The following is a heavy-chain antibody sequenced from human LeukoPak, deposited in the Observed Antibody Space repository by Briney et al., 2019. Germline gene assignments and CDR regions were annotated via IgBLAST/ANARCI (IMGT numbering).Heavy chain of an antibody. Sequence: PGGSLRLSCAASGFTFSSYGMHWVRQAPGKGLEWVAVTWYDGSNKYYADSVKGRFTISRDNSKNTLYLQMNSLRAEDTAVYYCARDQKYSSGWYTHWGQGTLVTVSS. V-gene: IGHV3-33*01. J-gene: IGHJ4*02. D-gene: IGHD6-19*01. CDR2: TWYDGSNK. CDR3: ARDQKYSSGWYTH. CDR1: GFTFSSYG.